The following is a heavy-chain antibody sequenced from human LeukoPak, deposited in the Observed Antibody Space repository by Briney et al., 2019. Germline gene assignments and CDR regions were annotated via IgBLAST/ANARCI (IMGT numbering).Heavy chain of an antibody. D-gene: IGHD1-26*01. Sequence: SETLSLTCTVSGGSISEYYWYWIRQPPGKGLEWIGYIYYTGSTKYHPSLKSRLTISVDTSKNQFSLRLTSVTAADTAVYYCARGGNFYRGHYFDYWGQGALVTVSS. J-gene: IGHJ4*02. V-gene: IGHV4-59*01. CDR3: ARGGNFYRGHYFDY. CDR2: IYYTGST. CDR1: GGSISEYY.